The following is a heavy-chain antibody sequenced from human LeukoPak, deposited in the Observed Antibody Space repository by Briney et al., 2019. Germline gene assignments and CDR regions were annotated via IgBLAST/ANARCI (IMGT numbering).Heavy chain of an antibody. J-gene: IGHJ5*02. D-gene: IGHD2-15*01. Sequence: EASVKVSCKASGYTFTGYCIHWVRQAPGQGLEWMGRINPNSGGTNYAQKFQGRATMTRDTSISTAYMELSRLRSDDTAVYYCARSWGVVVAATNNWFDPWGQGTLVTVSS. CDR3: ARSWGVVVAATNNWFDP. CDR1: GYTFTGYC. CDR2: INPNSGGT. V-gene: IGHV1-2*02.